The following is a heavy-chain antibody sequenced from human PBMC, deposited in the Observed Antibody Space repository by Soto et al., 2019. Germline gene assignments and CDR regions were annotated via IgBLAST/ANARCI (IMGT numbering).Heavy chain of an antibody. Sequence: QVQLVESGGGVVQPGRSLRLSCAASGFTFSSYGIHWVRQAPGKGLEWVAVISFDGTKKDSADSEKGRFTISRDNSKNSLYMQLNSLGAVDTAIYYFAKREKWINYDSSGYSSWGQGPLVNV. CDR1: GFTFSSYG. CDR3: AKREKWINYDSSGYSS. CDR2: ISFDGTKK. D-gene: IGHD3-22*01. V-gene: IGHV3-30*18. J-gene: IGHJ5*02.